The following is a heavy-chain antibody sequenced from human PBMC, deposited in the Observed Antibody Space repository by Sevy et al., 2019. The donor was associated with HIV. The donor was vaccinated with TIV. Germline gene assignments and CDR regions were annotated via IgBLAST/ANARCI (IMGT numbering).Heavy chain of an antibody. D-gene: IGHD3-3*01. Sequence: GGSLRLSCAASGFTFSSYAMSWFRQAPGKGLEWVSTIRDSGESTYNAESVKGRFTISRDNSKNTLYLQMNSLRADDTAVYYCATGGDFWSGYSNDAFDIWGQGTMVTVSS. CDR2: IRDSGEST. CDR3: ATGGDFWSGYSNDAFDI. CDR1: GFTFSSYA. V-gene: IGHV3-23*01. J-gene: IGHJ3*02.